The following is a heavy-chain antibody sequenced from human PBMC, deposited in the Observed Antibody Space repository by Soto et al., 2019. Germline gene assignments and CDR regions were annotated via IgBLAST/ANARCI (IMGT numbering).Heavy chain of an antibody. CDR3: ATPRGYGSSGYPPGMDV. D-gene: IGHD3-22*01. J-gene: IGHJ6*02. CDR2: FDPEDGET. Sequence: ASVKVSCKVSAYTLTELSIHWLRQAPGKGLEWMGGFDPEDGETIYAQKFQGRVTMTEDTSTDTAYMELSSLRSEDTAVYYCATPRGYGSSGYPPGMDVWGQVTTVTVSS. V-gene: IGHV1-24*01. CDR1: AYTLTELS.